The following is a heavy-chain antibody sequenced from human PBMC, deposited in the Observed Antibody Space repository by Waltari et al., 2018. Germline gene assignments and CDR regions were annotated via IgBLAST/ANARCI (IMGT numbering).Heavy chain of an antibody. CDR2: IYYSGST. CDR1: GGSISSSSYY. Sequence: QLQLQESGPGLVKPSETLSLTCTVSGGSISSSSYYWGWIRQPPGKGLEWIGSIYYSGSTYDNPSLKSRVTISVDTSKNQFSLKLSSVTAADTAVYYCARVGTTVTNYYYYGMDVWGQGTTVTVSS. D-gene: IGHD4-17*01. CDR3: ARVGTTVTNYYYYGMDV. V-gene: IGHV4-39*07. J-gene: IGHJ6*02.